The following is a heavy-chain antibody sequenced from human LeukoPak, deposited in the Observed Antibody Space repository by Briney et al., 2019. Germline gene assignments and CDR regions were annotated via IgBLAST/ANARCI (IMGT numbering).Heavy chain of an antibody. CDR1: GGSFSGYY. CDR3: ARRPSSGWYADYYMDV. J-gene: IGHJ6*03. V-gene: IGHV4-34*01. CDR2: INHSGST. Sequence: PSETLSLTCAVYGGSFSGYYWSWIRQPPGKGLEWIGEINHSGSTNYNPSLKSRVTISVDTSKNQFSLKLSSVTAADTAVYYCARRPSSGWYADYYMDVWGKGTTVTISS. D-gene: IGHD6-19*01.